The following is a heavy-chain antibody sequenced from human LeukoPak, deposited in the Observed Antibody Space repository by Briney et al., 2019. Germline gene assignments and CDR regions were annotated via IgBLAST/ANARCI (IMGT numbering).Heavy chain of an antibody. Sequence: SEALSLTCAVYGGSFSGYYWSWIRQPPGKGLEWIGEINHSGSTNYNPSLKSRVTISVDTSKNQFSLKLSFVTAADTAVYYCARVGGYSGYVNYWGQGTLVTVSS. CDR1: GGSFSGYY. CDR3: ARVGGYSGYVNY. V-gene: IGHV4-34*01. CDR2: INHSGST. D-gene: IGHD5-12*01. J-gene: IGHJ4*02.